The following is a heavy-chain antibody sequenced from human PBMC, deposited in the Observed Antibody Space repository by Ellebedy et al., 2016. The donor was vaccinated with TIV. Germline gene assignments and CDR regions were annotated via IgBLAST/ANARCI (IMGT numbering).Heavy chain of an antibody. CDR2: FYHSGTA. CDR3: VRSSKGRYCPEGGCYVVDS. CDR1: GASICRYC. V-gene: IGHV4-59*08. D-gene: IGHD2-15*01. Sequence: SETLSLTXSVSGASICRYCWSWIRQSPGKGLVWVAYFYHSGTANYNPSLKSRVTISADTSKNQFSLNLSSVTAADTAVYYCVRSSKGRYCPEGGCYVVDSWGLGTLIIVSS. J-gene: IGHJ4*02.